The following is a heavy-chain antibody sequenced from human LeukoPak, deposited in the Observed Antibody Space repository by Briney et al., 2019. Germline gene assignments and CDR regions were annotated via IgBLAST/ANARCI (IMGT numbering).Heavy chain of an antibody. Sequence: GGSLRLSCAASGFTFSDYYMSWIRQAPGKGLEWVSYISSSSSYTNYADSVKGRFTISRDNAKNSLYLQMNSLRAEDTAVYYCARDYCSGGSCYSDYWGQGTLVTVSS. CDR2: ISSSSSYT. D-gene: IGHD2-15*01. J-gene: IGHJ4*02. CDR1: GFTFSDYY. CDR3: ARDYCSGGSCYSDY. V-gene: IGHV3-11*06.